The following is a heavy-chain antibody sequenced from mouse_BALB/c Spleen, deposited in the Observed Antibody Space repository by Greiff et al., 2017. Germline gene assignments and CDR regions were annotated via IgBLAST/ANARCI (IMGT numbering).Heavy chain of an antibody. D-gene: IGHD1-1*01. J-gene: IGHJ1*01. CDR3: ARYYYGSSYGWYFDV. CDR1: GYAFSSYW. V-gene: IGHV1-80*01. CDR2: IYPGDGDT. Sequence: QVQLQHSGAELVRPGSSVKISCKASGYAFSSYWMNWVKQRPGQGLEWIGQIYPGDGDTNYNGKFKGKATLTADKSSSTAYMQLSSLTSEDSAVYFCARYYYGSSYGWYFDVWGAGTTVTFSS.